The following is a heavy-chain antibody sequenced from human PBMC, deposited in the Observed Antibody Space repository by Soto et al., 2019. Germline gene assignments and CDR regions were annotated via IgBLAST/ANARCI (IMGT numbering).Heavy chain of an antibody. V-gene: IGHV4-34*02. CDR2: INHTGGT. CDR3: ATRITVFGLLIPPFDP. CDR1: GGSVNGYY. D-gene: IGHD3-3*01. Sequence: QVHLQQWGAGLLKPSETLSLTCAVYGGSVNGYYWNWIRQPPGKGLEWIGEINHTGGTHYNPSVKSGVTMSVDTSKNQFSLRLSSVTAADTAIYYCATRITVFGLLIPPFDPWGQGTQVTVSS. J-gene: IGHJ5*02.